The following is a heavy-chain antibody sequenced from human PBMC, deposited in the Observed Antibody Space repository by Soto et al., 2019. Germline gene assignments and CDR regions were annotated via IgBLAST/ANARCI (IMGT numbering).Heavy chain of an antibody. D-gene: IGHD2-8*01. CDR2: INAGNGNT. CDR3: ERDNAPSWSNGVCYRSSGWEILDY. CDR1: GYTFDCYA. J-gene: IGHJ4*02. Sequence: XSVKVSCKASGYTFDCYAMHWVRQAPGQSLEWMGWINAGNGNTKYSQKFQGRVTITRDTSASTAYMEVSSLRSEDTAVYYCERDNAPSWSNGVCYRSSGWEILDYWGQGTLFTVSS. V-gene: IGHV1-3*01.